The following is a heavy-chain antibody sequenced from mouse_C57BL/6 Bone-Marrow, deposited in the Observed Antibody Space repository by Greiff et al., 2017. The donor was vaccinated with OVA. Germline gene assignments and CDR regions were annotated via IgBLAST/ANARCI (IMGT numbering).Heavy chain of an antibody. J-gene: IGHJ2*01. CDR1: GYTFTDYY. CDR3: ARWGY. V-gene: IGHV1-26*01. Sequence: VQLQQSGPELVKPGASVKISCKASGYTFTDYYMNWVKQSHGKSLEWIGDINPNNGGTSYNQKFKGKATLTVDKSSSTAYMDLRSLTSEDSAVYYCARWGYWGQGTTLTVSS. CDR2: INPNNGGT.